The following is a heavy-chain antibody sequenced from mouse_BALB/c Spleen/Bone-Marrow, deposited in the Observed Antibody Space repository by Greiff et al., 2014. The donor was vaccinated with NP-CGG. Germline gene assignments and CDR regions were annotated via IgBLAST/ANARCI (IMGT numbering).Heavy chain of an antibody. J-gene: IGHJ2*01. D-gene: IGHD2-10*02. CDR1: GYTFTIYD. Sequence: QVQLQQPGAELVNLGASVKLSCKASGYTFTIYDLYWVKQRPGQGLEWIGDINPSNGATNFNERFKSKATLTIDKSSSTAYMQLSSLTSEDSAVYYCTRGGYGNGFDYWGQGTALTASS. CDR3: TRGGYGNGFDY. CDR2: INPSNGAT. V-gene: IGHV1S16*01.